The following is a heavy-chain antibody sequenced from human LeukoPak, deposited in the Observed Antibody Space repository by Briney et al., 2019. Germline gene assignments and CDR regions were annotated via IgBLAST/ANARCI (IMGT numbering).Heavy chain of an antibody. J-gene: IGHJ5*02. V-gene: IGHV1-69*13. Sequence: ASVKVSCKASGGTFSSYAISWVRQAPGQGLEWMGGNIPIFGTANYAQKFQGRVTITADESTSTAYMELSSLRSEDTAVYYCASQRDAPGSNHATWFDPWGQGTLVTVSS. CDR2: NIPIFGTA. CDR1: GGTFSSYA. D-gene: IGHD1-14*01. CDR3: ASQRDAPGSNHATWFDP.